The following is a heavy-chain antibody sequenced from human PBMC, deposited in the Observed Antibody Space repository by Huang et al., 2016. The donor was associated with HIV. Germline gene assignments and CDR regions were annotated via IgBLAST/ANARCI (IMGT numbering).Heavy chain of an antibody. J-gene: IGHJ3*01. V-gene: IGHV3-23*01. CDR2: ISGGGVKT. CDR1: GFTFSNYA. D-gene: IGHD4-17*01. CDR3: AKDWYGDYFDAFDV. Sequence: EVKLLESGGGLTQPGGSLRLSCAASGFTFSNYAMNWVRQAPGKGLEWVSGISGGGVKTYYADSVKGRFTISRDNFKNTLYLQINGLRAEDTAMYYCAKDWYGDYFDAFDVWGQGTMVIVSS.